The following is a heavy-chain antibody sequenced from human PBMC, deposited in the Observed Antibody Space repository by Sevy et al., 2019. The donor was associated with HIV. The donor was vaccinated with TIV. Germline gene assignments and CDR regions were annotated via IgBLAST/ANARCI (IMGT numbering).Heavy chain of an antibody. CDR3: ARDRSIVGATDDAFDI. CDR2: ISAYNGNT. V-gene: IGHV1-18*04. CDR1: GYTFTSYG. J-gene: IGHJ3*02. D-gene: IGHD1-26*01. Sequence: ASVKVSCKASGYTFTSYGISWVRQAPGQGLEWMGWISAYNGNTNYAQKLQGRVTMTTDTSTSTAYMELRGLGSDDTAVYYCARDRSIVGATDDAFDIWGQGTMVTVSS.